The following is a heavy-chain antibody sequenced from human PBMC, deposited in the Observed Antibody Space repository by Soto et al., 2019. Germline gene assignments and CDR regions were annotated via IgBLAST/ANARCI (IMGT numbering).Heavy chain of an antibody. CDR1: GDSMTGHY. V-gene: IGHV4-4*09. Sequence: QVQLQESGPGLVKPSETLSLTCIVSGDSMTGHYWSWVRQSPEKGLESIGWLNSTGYTMYNPSFKSRASMSVVTSKNKCFLNLGAVTAADTAVCYCARVPGLETNPPFDSWGQGALVVVSS. CDR3: ARVPGLETNPPFDS. D-gene: IGHD3-3*01. CDR2: LNSTGYT. J-gene: IGHJ4*02.